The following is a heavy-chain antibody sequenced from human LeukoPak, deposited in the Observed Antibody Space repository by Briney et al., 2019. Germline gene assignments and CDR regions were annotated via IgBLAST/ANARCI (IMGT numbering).Heavy chain of an antibody. Sequence: GGSLRLSCAASGFTFSSYGMHWVRQAPGKGLEWVAFIRYDGSNKYYADSVKGRFTISRDNSKNTLYLQMNSLRAEDTAVYYCAKDRYCSSTSCYGLSLFDYWGQGTLVTVSS. J-gene: IGHJ4*02. D-gene: IGHD2-2*01. CDR2: IRYDGSNK. CDR1: GFTFSSYG. CDR3: AKDRYCSSTSCYGLSLFDY. V-gene: IGHV3-30*02.